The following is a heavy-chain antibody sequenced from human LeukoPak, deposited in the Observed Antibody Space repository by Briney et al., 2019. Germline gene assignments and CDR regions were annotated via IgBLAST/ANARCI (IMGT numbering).Heavy chain of an antibody. CDR2: INHSGST. V-gene: IGHV4-34*01. CDR3: ARYPNSSSWYERDAFDI. CDR1: GGSFSGHY. D-gene: IGHD6-13*01. Sequence: SETLSLTCAVYGGSFSGHYWSWIRQPPGKGLEWIGEINHSGSTKYNPSLKSRVTISVDTSKNQFSLKLSSVAAADTAVYYCARYPNSSSWYERDAFDIWGQGTMVTVSS. J-gene: IGHJ3*02.